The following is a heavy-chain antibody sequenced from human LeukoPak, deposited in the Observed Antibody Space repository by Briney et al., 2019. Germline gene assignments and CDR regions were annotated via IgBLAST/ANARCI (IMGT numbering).Heavy chain of an antibody. J-gene: IGHJ4*02. V-gene: IGHV1-3*01. D-gene: IGHD2-8*02. CDR2: INAGNGDT. Sequence: GASVKVSCKASGYTFTRYTMHWVRQAPGQRLEWMGWINAGNGDTKYSQKLQGRITITRDTSADTVYMELSSLRSEDTAVYYCTGPYRQILDFDHWGQGTLVTVSS. CDR3: TGPYRQILDFDH. CDR1: GYTFTRYT.